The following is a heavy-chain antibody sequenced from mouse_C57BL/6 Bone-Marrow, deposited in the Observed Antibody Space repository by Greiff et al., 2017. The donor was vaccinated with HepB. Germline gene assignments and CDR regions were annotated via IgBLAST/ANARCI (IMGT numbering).Heavy chain of an antibody. J-gene: IGHJ3*01. D-gene: IGHD2-4*01. Sequence: VQGVESGPGLVAPSQSLSITCTVSGFSLTSYGVDWVRQSPGKGLEWLGVIWGVGSTNYNSALKSRLSISKDNSKSQVFLKMNSLQTDDTAMYYCASIYYDYEDWFAYWGQGTLVTVSA. CDR2: IWGVGST. V-gene: IGHV2-6*01. CDR3: ASIYYDYEDWFAY. CDR1: GFSLTSYG.